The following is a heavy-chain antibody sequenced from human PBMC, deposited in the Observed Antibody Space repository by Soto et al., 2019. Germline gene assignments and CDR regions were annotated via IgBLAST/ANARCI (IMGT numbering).Heavy chain of an antibody. J-gene: IGHJ4*02. D-gene: IGHD2-2*01. CDR1: GFTFDDYA. Sequence: GGSLRLSCTASGFTFDDYAMHWVRQAPGKGLEWVSHISWNSATIAYADSVKGRFTISRDNTMNSLYLQMNSLRAEDTALYYCAKSPSSNQLPDYWGQGTLVTVS. CDR2: ISWNSATI. CDR3: AKSPSSNQLPDY. V-gene: IGHV3-9*01.